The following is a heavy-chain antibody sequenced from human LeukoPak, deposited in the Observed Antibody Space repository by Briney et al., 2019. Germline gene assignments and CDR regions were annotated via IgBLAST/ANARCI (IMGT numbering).Heavy chain of an antibody. V-gene: IGHV3-30*04. J-gene: IGHJ3*02. CDR1: GFTFSSYA. Sequence: GGSLRLSCAASGFTFSSYAMHWVRQAPGKGLEWVAVISYDGSNKYYADSVKGRFTISRDNSKNTLYLQMNSLRAEDTAVYYCAKYSSSSRAFDIWGQGTMVTVSS. CDR3: AKYSSSSRAFDI. CDR2: ISYDGSNK. D-gene: IGHD6-6*01.